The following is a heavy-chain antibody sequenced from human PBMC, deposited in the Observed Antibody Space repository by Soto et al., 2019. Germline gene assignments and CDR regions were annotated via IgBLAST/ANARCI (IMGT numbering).Heavy chain of an antibody. J-gene: IGHJ5*02. Sequence: QVQLQQWGAGLLKPSETLSLTCAVYGGSFSGYYWSWIRQPPGKGLEWIGEINHSGSTNYNPSLKSRVTMSVDTSKNQFSLKLSSVTAADTAVYYCARDLVVPAYNWFDPWGQGTLVTVSS. CDR3: ARDLVVPAYNWFDP. D-gene: IGHD2-2*01. CDR1: GGSFSGYY. CDR2: INHSGST. V-gene: IGHV4-34*01.